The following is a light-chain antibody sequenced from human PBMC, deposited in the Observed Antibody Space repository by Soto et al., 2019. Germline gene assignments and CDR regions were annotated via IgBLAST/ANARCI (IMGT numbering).Light chain of an antibody. CDR1: QSVSSN. CDR2: GAS. V-gene: IGKV3-15*01. Sequence: EIVMTQSPATLSVSPGERATLSCRASQSVSSNLAWYQQKPGQAPRLLIYGASTRATGIPARFSGSGSGTEFTRTSSSLESEDFAVDYCQQYNNWVALNFGGWTKVEIK. J-gene: IGKJ4*01. CDR3: QQYNNWVALN.